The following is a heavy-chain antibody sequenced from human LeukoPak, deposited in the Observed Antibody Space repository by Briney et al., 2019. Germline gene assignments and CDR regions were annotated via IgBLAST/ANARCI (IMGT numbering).Heavy chain of an antibody. CDR3: ARNLAAAGICFDY. CDR1: GFTFSSYG. J-gene: IGHJ4*02. D-gene: IGHD6-13*01. Sequence: GGSLRLSCAASGFTFSSYGMHWVRQAPGKGLEWVAVISYDGSNKYYADSVKGRFTISRDNSKNTLYLQMNSLRAEDTAVYYCARNLAAAGICFDYWGQGTLVTVSS. CDR2: ISYDGSNK. V-gene: IGHV3-30*03.